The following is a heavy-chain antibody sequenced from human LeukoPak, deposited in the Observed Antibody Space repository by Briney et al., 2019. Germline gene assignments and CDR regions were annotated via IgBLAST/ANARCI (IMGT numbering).Heavy chain of an antibody. V-gene: IGHV1-18*01. J-gene: IGHJ6*02. D-gene: IGHD5-18*01. CDR2: ISAFNGYT. CDR3: VRDRRFSSGLSYYYYGMDV. CDR1: GYTFTSYG. Sequence: ASVKVSCKASGYTFTSYGISWVRQAPGQGLEWVGWISAFNGYTNYIQKFQGRVTMTTDTSTSTAYMELRSLGSDDTAVYYCVRDRRFSSGLSYYYYGMDVWGQGTTVTVSS.